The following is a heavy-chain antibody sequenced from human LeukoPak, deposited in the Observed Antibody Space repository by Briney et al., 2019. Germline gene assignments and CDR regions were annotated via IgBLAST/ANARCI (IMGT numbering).Heavy chain of an antibody. CDR3: VRGPYGSGSYT. J-gene: IGHJ5*02. V-gene: IGHV3-33*01. CDR1: GFTFSSYG. D-gene: IGHD3-10*01. Sequence: GGSLRLSCAASGFTFSSYGMHWVRQAPGKGLEWVAVIWYDGTNKYYADSVEGRFTISRDNSKNTLYLQMNSLRAEDTAVYYCVRGPYGSGSYTWDQGTLVTVSS. CDR2: IWYDGTNK.